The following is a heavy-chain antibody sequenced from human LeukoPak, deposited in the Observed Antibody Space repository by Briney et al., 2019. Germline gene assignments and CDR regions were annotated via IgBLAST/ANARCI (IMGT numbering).Heavy chain of an antibody. CDR2: ISYDGSNK. D-gene: IGHD6-13*01. CDR3: AKDRRSSYYYYGMDV. CDR1: GFTFSSYG. V-gene: IGHV3-30*18. J-gene: IGHJ6*02. Sequence: GGSLRLSCAASGFTFSSYGMHWVRQAPGKGLEWVAVISYDGSNKYYADSVKGRFTISRDNSKNTLYLQMNSLRAEDTAVYYCAKDRRSSYYYYGMDVWGQGTTVTVS.